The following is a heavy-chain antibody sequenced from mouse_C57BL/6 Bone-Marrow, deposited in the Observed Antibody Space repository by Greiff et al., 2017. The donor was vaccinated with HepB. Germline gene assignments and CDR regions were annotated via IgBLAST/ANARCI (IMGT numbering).Heavy chain of an antibody. D-gene: IGHD2-3*01. CDR1: GFTFSSYA. Sequence: EVKLMESGAGLVKPGGSLKLSCAASGFTFSSYAMSWVRQTPEKRLEWVAYISSGGDYIYYADTVKGRFTISRDNARNTLYLQMSSLKSEDTAMYYCTRRDDGPYYYAMDYWGQGTSVTVSS. V-gene: IGHV5-9-1*02. J-gene: IGHJ4*01. CDR3: TRRDDGPYYYAMDY. CDR2: ISSGGDYI.